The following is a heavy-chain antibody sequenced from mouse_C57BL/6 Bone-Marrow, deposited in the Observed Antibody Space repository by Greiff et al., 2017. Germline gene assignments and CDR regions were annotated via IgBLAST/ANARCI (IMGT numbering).Heavy chain of an antibody. Sequence: DVKLQESGPGMVKPSQSLSLTCTVTGYSITSGYDWHWIRHFPGNKLEWMGYISYSGSTNYNPSLKSRISITHDTSKNHFFLKLNSVTTEDTATYYCAREDGSSFWFAYWGQGTLVTVSA. J-gene: IGHJ3*01. V-gene: IGHV3-1*01. CDR1: GYSITSGYD. CDR2: ISYSGST. CDR3: AREDGSSFWFAY. D-gene: IGHD1-1*01.